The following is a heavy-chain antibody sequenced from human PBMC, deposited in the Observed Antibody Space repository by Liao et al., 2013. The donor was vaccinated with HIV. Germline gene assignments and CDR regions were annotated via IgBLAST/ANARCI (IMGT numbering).Heavy chain of an antibody. J-gene: IGHJ4*02. CDR1: GGSFSGYY. CDR2: INHSGST. D-gene: IGHD3-3*01. V-gene: IGHV4-34*10. Sequence: QLQLQESGPGLVKPSETLSLTCAVYGGSFSGYYWSWIRQPPGKGLEWIGEINHSGSTNYNPSLKSRVTISVDTSKNQFSLKLSSVTAADTAVYYCARGLTYYDFWSGYYKLSYFDYWGQGTLVTVSS. CDR3: ARGLTYYDFWSGYYKLSYFDY.